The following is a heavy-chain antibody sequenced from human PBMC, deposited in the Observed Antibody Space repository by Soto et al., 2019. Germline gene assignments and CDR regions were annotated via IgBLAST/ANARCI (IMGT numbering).Heavy chain of an antibody. D-gene: IGHD3-10*01. CDR2: ISGSGGST. J-gene: IGHJ4*02. V-gene: IGHV3-23*01. Sequence: EVQLLESGGGLVQPGGSLRLSCAASGFTFSSYAMSWVRQAPGKGLEWVSAISGSGGSTYYADSVKGRFTISRDNSKNTLYRQMNSLRAEDTAVYYCAKDSFGSLNYYGSGSYYTPLDYWGQGTLVTVSS. CDR1: GFTFSSYA. CDR3: AKDSFGSLNYYGSGSYYTPLDY.